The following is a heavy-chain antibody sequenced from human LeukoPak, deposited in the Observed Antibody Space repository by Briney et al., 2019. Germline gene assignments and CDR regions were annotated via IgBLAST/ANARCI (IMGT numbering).Heavy chain of an antibody. V-gene: IGHV4-4*07. Sequence: SEXXXXXCTVSGGSISSYYWSWFRQPAGKGLEWIGRIYTSGSTNYNPSLKSRVTMSVDTSKNQFSLKLSSVTAADTAVYYCASARTTAFMDVWGKGTTVTVSS. D-gene: IGHD2-2*01. CDR2: IYTSGST. J-gene: IGHJ6*04. CDR3: ASARTTAFMDV. CDR1: GGSISSYY.